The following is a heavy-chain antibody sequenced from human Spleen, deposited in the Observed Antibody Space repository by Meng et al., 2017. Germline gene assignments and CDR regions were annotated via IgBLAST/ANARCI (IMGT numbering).Heavy chain of an antibody. CDR1: GFTFSNAW. CDR3: TNDRLNH. J-gene: IGHJ1*01. CDR2: INTDGSTT. V-gene: IGHV3-74*02. D-gene: IGHD1-1*01. Sequence: VELVGSGGGLVKPWGSLSLSCAASGFTFSNAWMSWVRQAPGKGLEWVSRINTDGSTTTYADSVKGRFTISRDNAKNTLYLQMNSLRAEDTAVYYCTNDRLNHWGQGTLVTVSS.